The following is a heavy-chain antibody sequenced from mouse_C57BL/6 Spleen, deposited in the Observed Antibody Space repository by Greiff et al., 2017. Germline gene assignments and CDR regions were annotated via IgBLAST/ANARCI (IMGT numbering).Heavy chain of an antibody. Sequence: VQLQQSGPELVKPGASVKISCKASGYSFTGSYMNWVKQSPEKSLEWLGEIHPSTGGTTYNQKFKANAKLTVDKYSSTSYMQLKSLTSEDSAVYSCAGSHDGDFDYWGQGTTLTFSS. CDR2: IHPSTGGT. D-gene: IGHD2-3*01. V-gene: IGHV1-42*01. J-gene: IGHJ2*01. CDR3: AGSHDGDFDY. CDR1: GYSFTGSY.